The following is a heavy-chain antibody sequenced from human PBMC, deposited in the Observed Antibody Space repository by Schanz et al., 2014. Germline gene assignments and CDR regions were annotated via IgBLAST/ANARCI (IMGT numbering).Heavy chain of an antibody. Sequence: EVQLVESGGGLVKPGGSLRLSCAASGFTFRSYSMNWVRQAPGKGLEWVSYFSTSSGALYYADTVKGRFTISRDNANNSLDLQMNSLRDGDTPVYYCARVSGYSSYFDYWGQGTRVTVSS. D-gene: IGHD5-18*01. CDR2: FSTSSGAL. CDR1: GFTFRSYS. J-gene: IGHJ4*02. V-gene: IGHV3-48*02. CDR3: ARVSGYSSYFDY.